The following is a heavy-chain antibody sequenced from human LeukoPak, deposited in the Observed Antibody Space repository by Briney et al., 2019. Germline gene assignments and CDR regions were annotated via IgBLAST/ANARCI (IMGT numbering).Heavy chain of an antibody. CDR3: ARGNIVVVPAAMQRGGGLTYYFDY. CDR2: INHSGST. Sequence: NPSETLSLTCAVYGGSFSGYYWSWIRQPPGKGLEWIGEINHSGSTNYNPSLKSRVTISVDTSKNQFSLKLSSVTAADTAVYYCARGNIVVVPAAMQRGGGLTYYFDYWGQGTLVTVSS. V-gene: IGHV4-34*01. J-gene: IGHJ4*02. D-gene: IGHD2-2*01. CDR1: GGSFSGYY.